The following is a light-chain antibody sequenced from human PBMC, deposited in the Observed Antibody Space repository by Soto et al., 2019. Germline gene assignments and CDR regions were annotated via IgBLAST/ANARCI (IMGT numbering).Light chain of an antibody. V-gene: IGKV3-20*01. CDR2: SAF. CDR3: QYDGSSPWT. Sequence: EIVLTQSPGTLSLSPGERGTLSCRASQSVSSNYLAWYQQKPGQAPKPLIYSAFSRAAGITDRFSGSGSGADIPLTISRLEPEDFGVYYCQYDGSSPWTFGQGTKVESK. J-gene: IGKJ1*01. CDR1: QSVSSNY.